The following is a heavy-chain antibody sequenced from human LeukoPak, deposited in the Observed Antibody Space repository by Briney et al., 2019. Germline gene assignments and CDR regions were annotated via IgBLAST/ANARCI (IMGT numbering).Heavy chain of an antibody. J-gene: IGHJ6*02. CDR3: ARDIVLMVYGQESDDYYGMDV. CDR1: GFTFSSYA. CDR2: ISYDGSNK. D-gene: IGHD2-8*01. Sequence: GGSLRLSCAASGFTFSSYAMHWVRQAPGKGLEWVAVISYDGSNKYYADSVKGRFTISRDNSKNALYLQMNSLRAEDTAVYYCARDIVLMVYGQESDDYYGMDVWGQGTTVTVSS. V-gene: IGHV3-30-3*01.